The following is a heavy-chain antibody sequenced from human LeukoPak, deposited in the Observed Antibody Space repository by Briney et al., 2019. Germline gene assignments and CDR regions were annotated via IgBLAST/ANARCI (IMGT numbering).Heavy chain of an antibody. CDR3: ARGLQPHYYGSGTSEYFQH. J-gene: IGHJ1*01. CDR2: INPNSGGT. CDR1: GYTFTGYY. D-gene: IGHD3-10*01. V-gene: IGHV1-2*02. Sequence: ASVKVSCKASGYTFTGYYMHWVRQAPGQGLEWMGWINPNSGGTNYAQKFQGRVTMTRDTSISTAYMELSRLRSDDTAVYYCARGLQPHYYGSGTSEYFQHWGQGTLVTVSS.